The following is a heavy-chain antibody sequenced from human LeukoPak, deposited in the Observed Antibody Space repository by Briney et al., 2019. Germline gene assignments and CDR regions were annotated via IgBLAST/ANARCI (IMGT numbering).Heavy chain of an antibody. V-gene: IGHV1-69*11. CDR3: ARDDSGGYYSYYFDY. CDR2: IIPILGTA. D-gene: IGHD3-22*01. Sequence: SVKVSCKASGGTFSSYAISWVRQAPGQGLEWMGRIIPILGTANYAQKFQGRVTITTDESTSTAYMELSSLRSEDTAVYYCARDDSGGYYSYYFDYWGQGTLVTVSS. J-gene: IGHJ4*02. CDR1: GGTFSSYA.